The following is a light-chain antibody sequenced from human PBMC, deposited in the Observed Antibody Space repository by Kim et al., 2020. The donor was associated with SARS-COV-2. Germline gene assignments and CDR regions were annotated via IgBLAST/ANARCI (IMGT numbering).Light chain of an antibody. J-gene: IGLJ2*01. CDR3: TSYTRSDTWV. CDR1: MSADVAYNL. Sequence: GQPVPIACTETMSADVAYNLVSWYQQHPGKAPKFMIHDVSQRPSGVSNRFSGSKSGSTASLTISGLQAEDEADYYCTSYTRSDTWVFGGGTQLTVL. CDR2: DVS. V-gene: IGLV2-14*03.